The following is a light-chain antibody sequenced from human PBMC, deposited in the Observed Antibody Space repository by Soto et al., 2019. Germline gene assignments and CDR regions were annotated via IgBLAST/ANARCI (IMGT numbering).Light chain of an antibody. J-gene: IGLJ2*01. V-gene: IGLV1-40*01. CDR2: DNN. CDR3: QSYDSSLSGSVV. Sequence: QSVLTQPPSVSGAPGQRVTISCTGSSSNIGAGYDVQWYQHLPGTAPKLLIYDNNNRPSGVPDRFSGSKSGTSASLAITGLQAEDEADYYCQSYDSSLSGSVVFGGGTQLTVL. CDR1: SSNIGAGYD.